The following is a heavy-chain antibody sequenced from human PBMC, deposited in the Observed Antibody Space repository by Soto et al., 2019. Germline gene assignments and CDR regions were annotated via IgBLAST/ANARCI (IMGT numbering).Heavy chain of an antibody. CDR1: GFTFSSYA. Sequence: GGSLRLSCAASGFTFSSYAMSWVRQAPGKGLEWVSAISGSGGSTYYADSVKGRFTISRDNSKNTLYLQMNSLRAEDTAVYYCAKAGWYYYGSGSYRIHYYYMDVWGKGTTVTVSS. D-gene: IGHD3-10*01. V-gene: IGHV3-23*01. J-gene: IGHJ6*03. CDR2: ISGSGGST. CDR3: AKAGWYYYGSGSYRIHYYYMDV.